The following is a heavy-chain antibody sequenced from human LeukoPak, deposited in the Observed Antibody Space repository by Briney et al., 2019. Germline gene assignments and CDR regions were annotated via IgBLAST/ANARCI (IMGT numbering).Heavy chain of an antibody. Sequence: GGSLRLSCAAPGFTFSSYSMNWVRQAPGKGLEWVSSISSSSSYIYYADSVRGRFTISRDNAKNSLYLQMNSLRAEDTAVYYCARRDSSGYHEDYWGQGTLVTVSS. CDR3: ARRDSSGYHEDY. V-gene: IGHV3-21*01. CDR1: GFTFSSYS. J-gene: IGHJ4*02. D-gene: IGHD3-22*01. CDR2: ISSSSSYI.